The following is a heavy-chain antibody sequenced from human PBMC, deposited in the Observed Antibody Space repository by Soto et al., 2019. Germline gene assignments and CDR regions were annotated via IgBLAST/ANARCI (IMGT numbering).Heavy chain of an antibody. CDR2: IVSSSSFR. Sequence: EVQLVESGGGLVKPGGSLRLSCAASGFTFTNHNMNWFPQPPGKGLEGVPSIVSSSSFRNYADSVRGRFSISRDNDKNLVYLQMDSLRAEDTAVYYCARDPPLSVLVVVATDDFWGQGTLVTVSS. CDR1: GFTFTNHN. CDR3: ARDPPLSVLVVVATDDF. D-gene: IGHD2-21*01. J-gene: IGHJ4*02. V-gene: IGHV3-21*02.